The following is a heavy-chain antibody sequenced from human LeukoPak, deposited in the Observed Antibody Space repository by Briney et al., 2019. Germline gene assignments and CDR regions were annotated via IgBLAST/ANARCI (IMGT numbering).Heavy chain of an antibody. J-gene: IGHJ4*02. CDR1: GYKFTKYW. V-gene: IGHV5-51*01. D-gene: IGHD4-17*01. Sequence: GESLKISCKASGYKFTKYWIGWVRQMPGKGLEWMTIIYPGDSETRYSPSFQGQVTISADKSIGTMYLQWSSLKASDTAMYYCARALRTGQGDYVPVLWGQGTLVIVSS. CDR3: ARALRTGQGDYVPVL. CDR2: IYPGDSET.